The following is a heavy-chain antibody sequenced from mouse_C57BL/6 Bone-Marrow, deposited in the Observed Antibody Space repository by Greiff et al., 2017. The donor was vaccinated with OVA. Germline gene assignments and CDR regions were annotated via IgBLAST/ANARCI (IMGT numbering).Heavy chain of an antibody. CDR3: AIDGNYGYFDY. V-gene: IGHV1-81*01. CDR2: IYPRSGNT. J-gene: IGHJ2*01. CDR1: GYTFTSYG. Sequence: QVQLQQSGAELARPGASVKLSCKASGYTFTSYGISWVKQRPGQGLEWIGEIYPRSGNTYYNEKFKGKATLTADKSSSTAYMQLRSLTSEDSAVYFCAIDGNYGYFDYWGQGTTLTVSS. D-gene: IGHD2-1*01.